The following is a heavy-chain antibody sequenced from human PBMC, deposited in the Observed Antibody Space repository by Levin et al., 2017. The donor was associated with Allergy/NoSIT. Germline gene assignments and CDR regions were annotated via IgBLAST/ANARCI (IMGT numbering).Heavy chain of an antibody. D-gene: IGHD2-8*01. J-gene: IGHJ3*02. Sequence: AASVKVSCKTSGYTFTFYGITWVRQAPGQGLEWMGWISPYNGDTNYAQKLQGRVTMTTDTSTSTAYMELRSLRSDDTDVYYCAREMAETAADTFDIWGQGTIVTVSS. CDR1: GYTFTFYG. CDR2: ISPYNGDT. CDR3: AREMAETAADTFDI. V-gene: IGHV1-18*01.